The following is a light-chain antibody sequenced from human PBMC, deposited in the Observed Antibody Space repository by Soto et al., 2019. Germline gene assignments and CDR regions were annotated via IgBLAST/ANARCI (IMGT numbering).Light chain of an antibody. V-gene: IGKV3-20*01. CDR2: ATS. CDR1: QSVSSSY. Sequence: ETVLTQSPGTLSLSPGERATLSCRASQSVSSSYFAWYQQKPGQAPRLLIFATSSRATGIPDRFSGSGSGTDFTRTISRLEPEDFAVYYCQQYATSPWTFGQGTKVEIK. J-gene: IGKJ1*01. CDR3: QQYATSPWT.